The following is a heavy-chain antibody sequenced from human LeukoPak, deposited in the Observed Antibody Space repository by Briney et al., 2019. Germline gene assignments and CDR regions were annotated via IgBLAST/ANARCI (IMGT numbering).Heavy chain of an antibody. CDR1: GGSISSYY. CDR3: ARGGVEMATINYWFDP. J-gene: IGHJ5*02. CDR2: IYYSGST. D-gene: IGHD5-24*01. V-gene: IGHV4-59*01. Sequence: SETLSLTCTVSGGSISSYYWSWIRQPPGKGLEWIGYIYYSGSTNYNPSLKSRVTISVDTSKNPFSLKLSSVTAADTAVYYCARGGVEMATINYWFDPWGQGTLVTVSS.